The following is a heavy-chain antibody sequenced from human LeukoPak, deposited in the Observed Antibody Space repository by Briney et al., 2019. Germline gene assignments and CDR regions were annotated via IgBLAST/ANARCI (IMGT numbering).Heavy chain of an antibody. CDR2: IDSSSRTI. J-gene: IGHJ4*02. Sequence: ETLSLTCAVSGGSISSSNWWSWVRQAPGKGLEWISFIDSSSRTIFYAESVKGRFTISRDNAKNSLFLQMNSLRAEDTAVYYCARRVPNQVITDYFDYWGQGTLVTVSS. CDR1: GGSISSSN. CDR3: ARRVPNQVITDYFDY. D-gene: IGHD3-16*01. V-gene: IGHV3-48*04.